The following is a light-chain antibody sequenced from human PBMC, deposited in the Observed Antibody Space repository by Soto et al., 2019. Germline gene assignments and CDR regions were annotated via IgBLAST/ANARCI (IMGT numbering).Light chain of an antibody. Sequence: QSALTQPRSVSGSPGQSVTIACTGNSSDVGGYNYVSWYQQHPGKVPKLMIHDVSKRPSGVPDRFSGSKSGNTASLTISGLQAEDEADYHCCSYAGSYTWVFGGGTKLTVL. CDR1: SSDVGGYNY. CDR3: CSYAGSYTWV. V-gene: IGLV2-11*01. J-gene: IGLJ3*02. CDR2: DVS.